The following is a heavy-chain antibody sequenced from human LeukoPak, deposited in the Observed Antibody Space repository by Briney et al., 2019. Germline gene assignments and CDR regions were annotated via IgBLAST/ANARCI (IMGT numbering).Heavy chain of an antibody. J-gene: IGHJ6*03. Sequence: PSETLSLTCTVSGGSISSYYWSWIRQPPGKGLEWIGYIYYSGSTNYNPSLKSRVTISVDTSKNQFSLKLSSVTAADTAVYYCAREGDYGDYSKSFYYMDVWGKGTTVTVSS. CDR1: GGSISSYY. CDR3: AREGDYGDYSKSFYYMDV. D-gene: IGHD4-17*01. CDR2: IYYSGST. V-gene: IGHV4-59*01.